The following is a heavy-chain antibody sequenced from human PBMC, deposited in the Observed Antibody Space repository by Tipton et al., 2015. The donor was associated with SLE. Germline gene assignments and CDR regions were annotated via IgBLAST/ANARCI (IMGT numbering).Heavy chain of an antibody. D-gene: IGHD2-2*01. CDR2: ISYDGSNR. J-gene: IGHJ3*02. Sequence: SLRLSCAASGFTFSSYAMHWVRQAPGKGLEWVAVISYDGSNRYYADSVKGRFTISRDNSKNTLYLQMNSLRAEDTAVYYCARDRSSSDAFDIWGQGTMVTVSS. CDR3: ARDRSSSDAFDI. V-gene: IGHV3-30*04. CDR1: GFTFSSYA.